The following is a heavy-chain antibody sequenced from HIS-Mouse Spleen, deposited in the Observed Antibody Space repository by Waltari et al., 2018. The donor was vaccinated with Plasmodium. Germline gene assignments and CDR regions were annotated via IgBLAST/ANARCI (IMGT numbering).Heavy chain of an antibody. V-gene: IGHV4-34*01. J-gene: IGHJ4*02. D-gene: IGHD3-10*01. CDR1: GGSFSGYY. CDR2: INHSGST. CDR3: ASSGSGSYYY. Sequence: QVQLQQWGAGLLKPSETLSLTCAVYGGSFSGYYWSWIRQPPGKGLEWIGEINHSGSTNYNPSLKSRVTISVDTSKNQFSLKLSSVTAVDTAVYYCASSGSGSYYYWGQGTLVTVSS.